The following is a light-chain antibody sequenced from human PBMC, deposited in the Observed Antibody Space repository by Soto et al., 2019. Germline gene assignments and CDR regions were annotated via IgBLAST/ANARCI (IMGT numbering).Light chain of an antibody. CDR2: GAS. CDR3: QQYGNSPRT. CDR1: QSLSDSF. J-gene: IGKJ1*01. Sequence: EIVLTQSPGTLSLSPGERAPLSCRASQSLSDSFLAWYQQKPGQAPRLLIHGASTRATGIPDRFSGSGSGTEFTLTISRLEPEDFAVYFCQQYGNSPRTFGQGTKVDIK. V-gene: IGKV3-20*01.